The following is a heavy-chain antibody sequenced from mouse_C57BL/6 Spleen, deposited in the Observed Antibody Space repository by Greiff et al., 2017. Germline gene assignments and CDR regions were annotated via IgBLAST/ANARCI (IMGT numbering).Heavy chain of an antibody. J-gene: IGHJ2*01. CDR1: GFTFSNYW. CDR2: IRLKSDNYAT. CDR3: TAIDYYGSSYVFDY. D-gene: IGHD1-1*01. Sequence: EVKLVESGGGLVQPGGSMKLSCVASGFTFSNYWMNWVPQSPEKGLEWVAQIRLKSDNYATNYAKSVKESFTISRDDSKSSVYLQMNNLRAEDTGIYYCTAIDYYGSSYVFDYWGQGTTLTVSS. V-gene: IGHV6-3*01.